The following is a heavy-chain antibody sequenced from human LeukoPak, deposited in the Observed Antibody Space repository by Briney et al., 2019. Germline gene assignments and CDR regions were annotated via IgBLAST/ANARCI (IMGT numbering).Heavy chain of an antibody. V-gene: IGHV3-23*01. J-gene: IGHJ3*02. Sequence: GGSLRLSCAASGFTFRSYAMSWVRQARGKGLELVSAISGSGGSTYYADSVKGRFTISRDNSKNTLYLQMNSLRAEDTAVYYCAKDLAMIVVDDAFDIWGQGTMVTVSS. D-gene: IGHD3-22*01. CDR2: ISGSGGST. CDR3: AKDLAMIVVDDAFDI. CDR1: GFTFRSYA.